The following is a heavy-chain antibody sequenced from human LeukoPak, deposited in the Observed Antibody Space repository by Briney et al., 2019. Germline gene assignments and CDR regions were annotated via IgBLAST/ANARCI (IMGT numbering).Heavy chain of an antibody. D-gene: IGHD3-16*01. CDR1: GFNFDYSW. J-gene: IGHJ3*02. Sequence: TGGSLRLSCVASGFNFDYSWMTWVRQAPGKGLEWVSSISPDGGEIHYVDSVKGRFTISRDNAQNSVYLQMNSLRAEDTAVYYCAKTPSTPYDYVWGSTQGDAFDIWGQGTMVTVSS. CDR3: AKTPSTPYDYVWGSTQGDAFDI. V-gene: IGHV3-7*01. CDR2: ISPDGGEI.